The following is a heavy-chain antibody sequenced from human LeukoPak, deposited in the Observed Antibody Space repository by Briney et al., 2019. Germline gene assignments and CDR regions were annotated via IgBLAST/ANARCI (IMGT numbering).Heavy chain of an antibody. CDR3: AKDSAWFGELLFDAFDI. J-gene: IGHJ3*02. D-gene: IGHD3-10*01. Sequence: GGSLRLSCEASGFTFSSYAMSWVRQAPGKGLEWVSAIRGNGGSTHYADSVKGRFTISRDNSKNTQYLQMNSLRAEDTAVYYCAKDSAWFGELLFDAFDIWGQGTTVTVSA. CDR2: IRGNGGST. CDR1: GFTFSSYA. V-gene: IGHV3-23*01.